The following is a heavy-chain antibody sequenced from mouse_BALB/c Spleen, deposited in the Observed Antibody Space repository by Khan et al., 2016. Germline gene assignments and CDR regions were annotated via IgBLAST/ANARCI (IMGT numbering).Heavy chain of an antibody. CDR3: LYDGYYSYSMHY. D-gene: IGHD2-3*01. Sequence: EVKLEESGGGLVQPGESMKLSCAASGFTFSDAWMDWVRQSREKGLEWVAEIRSRAYNHVIYYTESVKVMFAISRDDSGGSVYLQKNMLRPEDTSIYFGLYDGYYSYSMHYCRHGTSVTVSS. V-gene: IGHV6-6*01. J-gene: IGHJ4*01. CDR2: IRSRAYNHVI. CDR1: GFTFSDAW.